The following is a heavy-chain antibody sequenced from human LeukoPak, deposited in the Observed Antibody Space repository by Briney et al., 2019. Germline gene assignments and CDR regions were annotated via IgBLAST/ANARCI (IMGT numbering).Heavy chain of an antibody. Sequence: SETLSLTCTVSGGPISSSSSYCDWIRQPPGKCLVWLGSLFYSGTTYYNPSLKSRVTISVDTSKSQFSLKLTSVTAADTAVYYCARLGPGYSSWSNDAFAIWGQGTMVTVSS. CDR1: GGPISSSSSY. CDR3: ARLGPGYSSWSNDAFAI. J-gene: IGHJ3*02. V-gene: IGHV4-39*01. D-gene: IGHD6-6*01. CDR2: LFYSGTT.